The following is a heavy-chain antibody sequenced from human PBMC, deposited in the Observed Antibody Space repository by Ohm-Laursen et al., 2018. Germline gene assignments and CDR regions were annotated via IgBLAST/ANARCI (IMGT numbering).Heavy chain of an antibody. CDR3: TREASGDYGYFDL. J-gene: IGHJ2*01. D-gene: IGHD4-17*01. CDR1: GYTFTGYY. Sequence: SVKVSCKSSGYTFTGYYMHWVRQAPGQGLEWMGWMNPTSGNTGYAEKFQGRVTMTRNTSISTAYMELSSLRSEDTAEYYCTREASGDYGYFDLWGRGTLVTVSS. V-gene: IGHV1-8*02. CDR2: MNPTSGNT.